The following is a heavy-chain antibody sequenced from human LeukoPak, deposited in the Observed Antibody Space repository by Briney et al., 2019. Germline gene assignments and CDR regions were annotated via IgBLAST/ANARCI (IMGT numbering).Heavy chain of an antibody. Sequence: SETLFLTCTVSGGSISSGDYYWSWIRQPPGKGLEWIGYIYYSGSTYYNPSLKSRVTISVDTSKNQFSLKLSSVTAADTAVYYCAREYGDDNWFDPWGQGTLVTVSS. CDR1: GGSISSGDYY. CDR2: IYYSGST. CDR3: AREYGDDNWFDP. D-gene: IGHD2-21*02. J-gene: IGHJ5*02. V-gene: IGHV4-30-4*01.